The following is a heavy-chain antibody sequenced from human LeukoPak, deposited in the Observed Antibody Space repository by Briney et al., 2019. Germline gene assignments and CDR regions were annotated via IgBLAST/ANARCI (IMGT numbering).Heavy chain of an antibody. CDR2: IWYDGSKK. J-gene: IGHJ3*02. CDR3: ARGISVYAHDAFDI. CDR1: GFTFSSCG. D-gene: IGHD5/OR15-5a*01. V-gene: IGHV3-33*01. Sequence: GGSLRLSCAASGFTFSSCGMHWVRQAPGKGLEWVAVIWYDGSKKYYADSVKGRFTISRDNSKNTLYLQMNSLRAEDTTVYYCARGISVYAHDAFDIWGQGTMVTVSS.